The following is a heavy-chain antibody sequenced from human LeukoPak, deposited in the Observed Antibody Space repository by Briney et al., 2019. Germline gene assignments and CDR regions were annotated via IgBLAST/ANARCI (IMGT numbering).Heavy chain of an antibody. V-gene: IGHV3-21*01. J-gene: IGHJ4*02. Sequence: PGGSLRLSCAASGFTFRAYPMIWVRQAPGKGLQWVSSIASATSDIYYADSVKGRFTISRDNAKNSLYLEMNSLRDEDTAVYYCARVHRGYSYGRLDYWGQGTLVTVSS. D-gene: IGHD5-18*01. CDR2: IASATSDI. CDR3: ARVHRGYSYGRLDY. CDR1: GFTFRAYP.